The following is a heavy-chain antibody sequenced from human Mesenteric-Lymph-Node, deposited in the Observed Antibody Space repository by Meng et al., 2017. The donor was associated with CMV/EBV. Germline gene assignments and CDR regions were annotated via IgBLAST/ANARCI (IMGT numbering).Heavy chain of an antibody. CDR1: GFTFSSYA. V-gene: IGHV3-30*04. CDR3: AKNLWANSLSVLFDH. J-gene: IGHJ4*02. D-gene: IGHD4/OR15-4a*01. CDR2: ISYDGSNK. Sequence: GESLKISCAASGFTFSSYAMHWVRQAPGKGLEWVAVISYDGSNKYYADSVKGRFTISRDNSKNTLYLQMNSLRAEDSAVYYCAKNLWANSLSVLFDHWGQGTLVTVSS.